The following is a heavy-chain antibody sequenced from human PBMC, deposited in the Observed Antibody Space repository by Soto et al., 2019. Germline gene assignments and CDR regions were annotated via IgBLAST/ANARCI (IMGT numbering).Heavy chain of an antibody. J-gene: IGHJ3*02. Sequence: ASVKVSCKASGYTFTNSAIHWVRQAPGQRLEWLGWLNAGNSNREYSQKFQGRIIMTKDTSASTAYMELSSLISEDTAVYYCARGYDFVWGSDRSDAFDIWG. CDR3: ARGYDFVWGSDRSDAFDI. CDR1: GYTFTNSA. D-gene: IGHD3-16*02. V-gene: IGHV1-3*01. CDR2: LNAGNSNR.